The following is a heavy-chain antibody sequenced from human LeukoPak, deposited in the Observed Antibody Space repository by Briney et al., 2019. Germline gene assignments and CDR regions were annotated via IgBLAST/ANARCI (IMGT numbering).Heavy chain of an antibody. CDR1: GGSITSGSYY. D-gene: IGHD6-13*01. CDR3: ARQAGSDY. Sequence: SETLSLTCTISGGSITSGSYYWAWVRQSPGTGLEWIGSIYQRGTTYYNPSLQSRVTISVDTSKNQFSLKLSSVTAADTAVYYCARQAGSDYWGQGTLVTVSS. V-gene: IGHV4-39*01. J-gene: IGHJ4*02. CDR2: IYQRGTT.